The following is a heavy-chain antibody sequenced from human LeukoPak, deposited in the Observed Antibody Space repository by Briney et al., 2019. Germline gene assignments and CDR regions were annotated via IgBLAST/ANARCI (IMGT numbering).Heavy chain of an antibody. J-gene: IGHJ3*02. V-gene: IGHV3-66*01. CDR2: IYSGGHT. CDR1: GFTVSSDY. CDR3: ARGRQGQWLVDAFDI. Sequence: GGSLRLSCATSGFTVSSDYMSWVRQAPGKGLEGVSVIYSGGHTYYADSLKGRFTISRDNSKNMVYLQMNSLRVEDTAVYYCARGRQGQWLVDAFDIWGQGTMVTVSS. D-gene: IGHD6-19*01.